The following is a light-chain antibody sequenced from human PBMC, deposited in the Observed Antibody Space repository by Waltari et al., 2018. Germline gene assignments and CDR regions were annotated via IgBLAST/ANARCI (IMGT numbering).Light chain of an antibody. J-gene: IGLJ3*02. CDR3: SSYVASSTLWV. CDR2: EVT. Sequence: QSALTQPASVSGSPGQSITISCTGTSSDIGAYTFVSWYQQDPGKAPKVLIYEVTNRPSGVSDRFSGSKSGNTASLTISGLQAEDEGHYYCSSYVASSTLWVFGGGTKLTVL. V-gene: IGLV2-14*01. CDR1: SSDIGAYTF.